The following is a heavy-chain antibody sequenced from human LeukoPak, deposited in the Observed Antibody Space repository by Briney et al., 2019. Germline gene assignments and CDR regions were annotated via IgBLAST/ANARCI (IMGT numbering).Heavy chain of an antibody. CDR1: GFTFSSYG. D-gene: IGHD2-15*01. CDR3: AKDRVALDY. J-gene: IGHJ4*02. V-gene: IGHV3-33*06. CDR2: IWYDGSNK. Sequence: GGSLRLSCAASGFTFSSYGMHWVRQAPGKGLEWVAVIWYDGSNKYYADSVKGRFTISRDNSKNTLYLQMNSLRAEETAVYYCAKDRVALDYWGQGTLVTVSS.